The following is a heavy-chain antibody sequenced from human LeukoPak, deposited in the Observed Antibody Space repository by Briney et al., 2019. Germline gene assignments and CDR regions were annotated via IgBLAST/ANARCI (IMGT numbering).Heavy chain of an antibody. CDR1: GFTLSSYG. V-gene: IGHV3-33*01. D-gene: IGHD1-26*01. CDR3: ARTIVGAAFGY. CDR2: IWYDGSNK. Sequence: PGRSLRLSCAASGFTLSSYGMHRVRQAAGKELECGAVIWYDGSNKYYADSVKGRFTISRDNSKNTLYLQMNSLRAEDTAVYYCARTIVGAAFGYWGQGTLVTVSS. J-gene: IGHJ4*02.